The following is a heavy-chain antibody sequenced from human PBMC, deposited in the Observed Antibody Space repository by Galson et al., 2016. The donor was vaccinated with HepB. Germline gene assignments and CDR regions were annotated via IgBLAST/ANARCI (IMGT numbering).Heavy chain of an antibody. Sequence: SLRLSCAVSGFGFSDYWMTWVRQAPGKGLEWVANINQDGSEKNSVDSMKGRFTISRDNAKNSMYLQMNTLRAEDTAVYYCARECRGWCVVGGDNTYKHDLGVGGQGTTVTFSS. CDR1: GFGFSDYW. J-gene: IGHJ6*02. CDR2: INQDGSEK. CDR3: ARECRGWCVVGGDNTYKHDLGV. V-gene: IGHV3-7*03. D-gene: IGHD6-19*01.